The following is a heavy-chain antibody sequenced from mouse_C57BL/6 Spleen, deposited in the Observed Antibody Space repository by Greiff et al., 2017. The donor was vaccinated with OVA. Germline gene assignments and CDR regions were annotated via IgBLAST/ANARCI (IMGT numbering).Heavy chain of an antibody. Sequence: QVQLQQSGPELVKPGASVKISCKASGYAFSSSWMNWVKQRPGKGLEWIGRIYPGDGDTNYNGKFKGKATLTADKSSSTAYMQLSSLTSEDSAVYFCARTGGSSYGWYFDVWGTGTTVTVSS. D-gene: IGHD1-1*01. J-gene: IGHJ1*03. CDR2: IYPGDGDT. V-gene: IGHV1-82*01. CDR3: ARTGGSSYGWYFDV. CDR1: GYAFSSSW.